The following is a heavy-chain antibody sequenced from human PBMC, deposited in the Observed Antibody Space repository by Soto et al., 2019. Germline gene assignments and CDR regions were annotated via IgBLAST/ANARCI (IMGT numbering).Heavy chain of an antibody. CDR1: GGSISRGDYY. Sequence: PSETLSLTCTVSGGSISRGDYYGSFIRQPPGKGLEWIGYIDYSGSTYYNPSLKRRVTISVDTSKNPFCMKLSSVTAADTAVYYCARGHTRGYSGYDLNWFDPWGQGTLVTVSS. CDR3: ARGHTRGYSGYDLNWFDP. J-gene: IGHJ5*02. V-gene: IGHV4-30-4*01. D-gene: IGHD5-12*01. CDR2: IDYSGST.